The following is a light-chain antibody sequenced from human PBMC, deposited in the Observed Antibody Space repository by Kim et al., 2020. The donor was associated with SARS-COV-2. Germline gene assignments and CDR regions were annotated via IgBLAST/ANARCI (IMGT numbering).Light chain of an antibody. CDR2: KAS. Sequence: SASIGDRVTITCRASQTISSWLAWYQQKPGKAPELLIYKASILEGGVPPRFSGSRSGSEFTLTISSLQPHDLATYYCQQYNSYPLTFGGGTRVEI. J-gene: IGKJ4*01. CDR1: QTISSW. V-gene: IGKV1-5*03. CDR3: QQYNSYPLT.